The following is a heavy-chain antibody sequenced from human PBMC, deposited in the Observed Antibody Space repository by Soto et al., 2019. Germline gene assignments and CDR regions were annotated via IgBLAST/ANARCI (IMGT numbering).Heavy chain of an antibody. D-gene: IGHD2-15*01. CDR3: ARHTPAISISDH. Sequence: PSETLSLTCAVSGGSISSGGYSWAWIRQPPGKALEWIGHTYHSGNPYYNPSLKSRVIISVDRSKNQFSLKVSSVTAADTAVYYCARHTPAISISDHWGQGTLVTVSS. V-gene: IGHV4-30-2*01. J-gene: IGHJ4*02. CDR1: GGSISSGGYS. CDR2: TYHSGNP.